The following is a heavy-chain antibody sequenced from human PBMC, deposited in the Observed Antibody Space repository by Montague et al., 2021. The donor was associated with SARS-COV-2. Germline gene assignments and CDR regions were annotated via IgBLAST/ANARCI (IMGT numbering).Heavy chain of an antibody. Sequence: SLRLSCAASGFTFSSYGMHWVRQAPGKGLEWVAVIWYDGSNKYYADSVKGRFTISRDNSKNTLYLQMNSLRAEGTAAYYCAKEIIEVAADWYFDLWGRGTLVTVSS. V-gene: IGHV3-33*06. D-gene: IGHD6-19*01. CDR3: AKEIIEVAADWYFDL. CDR1: GFTFSSYG. J-gene: IGHJ2*01. CDR2: IWYDGSNK.